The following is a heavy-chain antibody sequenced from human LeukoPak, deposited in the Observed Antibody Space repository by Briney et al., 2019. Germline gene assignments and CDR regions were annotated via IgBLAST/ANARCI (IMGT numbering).Heavy chain of an antibody. CDR1: GGSISSNNYY. Sequence: SETLSLTCTVSGGSISSNNYYWGWIRQPPGKGLEWIGSIYNSGSAYYNPSLKSRVTISVDTSKNQFALKLSSVTAADTAVYYCARDRSSYFDYWGQGTLVTVSS. CDR2: IYNSGSA. CDR3: ARDRSSYFDY. V-gene: IGHV4-39*01. D-gene: IGHD1-14*01. J-gene: IGHJ4*02.